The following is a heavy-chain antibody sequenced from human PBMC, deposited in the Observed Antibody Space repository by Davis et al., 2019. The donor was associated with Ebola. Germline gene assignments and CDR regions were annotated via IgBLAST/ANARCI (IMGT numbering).Heavy chain of an antibody. D-gene: IGHD4-17*01. J-gene: IGHJ5*02. V-gene: IGHV1-3*01. CDR1: GYTFTSYA. CDR3: ARVSDYFSGFDP. Sequence: AASVKVSCKASGYTFTSYAMHWVRQAPGQTLEWMGWINAGIGSTKYSQKFQGRVTITRDTSASTAYMHLTSLRSEDTAVYYCARVSDYFSGFDPWGQGTLVIVSS. CDR2: INAGIGST.